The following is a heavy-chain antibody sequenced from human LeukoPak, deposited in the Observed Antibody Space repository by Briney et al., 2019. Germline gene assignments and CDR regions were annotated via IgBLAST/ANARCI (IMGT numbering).Heavy chain of an antibody. V-gene: IGHV3-23*01. J-gene: IGHJ6*02. Sequence: PGGSLRLSCAASGFTFRDHAMTWIRQTPGRGLESVSSVGAGGDVTHYADSVKGRFTISRDNSKNTLYLHVNSLRAEDTAVYYCARAMDVWGQGTTVIVSS. CDR1: GFTFRDHA. CDR2: VGAGGDVT. CDR3: ARAMDV.